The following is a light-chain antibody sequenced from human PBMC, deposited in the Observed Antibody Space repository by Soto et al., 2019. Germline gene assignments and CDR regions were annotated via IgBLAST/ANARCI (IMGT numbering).Light chain of an antibody. Sequence: EIVLTQSPATLSLSPGERATLSCRASQTVRNSNLAWYQQKPGQAPRLLIYGASTWATGIQTRFSGSGSVTEFTLAIRNLQSEDFAVDYCQQYSDWPLTFGGGTKVEI. V-gene: IGKV3-15*01. CDR3: QQYSDWPLT. CDR1: QTVRNSN. CDR2: GAS. J-gene: IGKJ4*01.